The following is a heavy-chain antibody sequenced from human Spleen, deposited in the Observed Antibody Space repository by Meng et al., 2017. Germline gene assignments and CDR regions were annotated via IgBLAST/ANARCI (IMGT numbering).Heavy chain of an antibody. D-gene: IGHD3-22*01. CDR3: ARDSNPDYYDSSGYYY. CDR1: GFTFSSYA. V-gene: IGHV3-30*04. J-gene: IGHJ4*02. Sequence: GGSLRLSCAASGFTFSSYAMHWVRQAPSKGLEWVAVISYDGSNKYYADSVKGRFTISRDNSKNTLYLQMNSLRAEDTAVYYCARDSNPDYYDSSGYYYWGQGTLVTVSS. CDR2: ISYDGSNK.